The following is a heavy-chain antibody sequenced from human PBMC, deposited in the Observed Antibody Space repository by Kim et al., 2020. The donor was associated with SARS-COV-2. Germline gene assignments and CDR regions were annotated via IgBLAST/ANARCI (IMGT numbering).Heavy chain of an antibody. CDR2: IYYSGST. CDR1: GGSISSGGYY. J-gene: IGHJ6*02. CDR3: ARGWGYRHLYGMDV. Sequence: SETLSLTCTVSGGSISSGGYYWSWIRQHPGKGLEWIGYIYYSGSTYYNPSLKSRVTISVDTSKNQFSLKLSSVTAADTAVYYCARGWGYRHLYGMDVWGQGTTVTVSS. D-gene: IGHD1-1*01. V-gene: IGHV4-31*03.